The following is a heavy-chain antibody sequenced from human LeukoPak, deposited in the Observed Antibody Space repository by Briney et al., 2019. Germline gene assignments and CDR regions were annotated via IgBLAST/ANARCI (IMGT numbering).Heavy chain of an antibody. Sequence: QPGGSLRLSCVVSGFTFRSYEMKWVRQAPGKGLEWISFISPTSGTIYYADSVKGRFIISRDNDRDSLYLQMNSLRAEDTAVYYCVRDGGFPGTTASFEMWGQGTMVTVSS. D-gene: IGHD1-7*01. CDR1: GFTFRSYE. CDR2: ISPTSGTI. CDR3: VRDGGFPGTTASFEM. V-gene: IGHV3-48*03. J-gene: IGHJ3*02.